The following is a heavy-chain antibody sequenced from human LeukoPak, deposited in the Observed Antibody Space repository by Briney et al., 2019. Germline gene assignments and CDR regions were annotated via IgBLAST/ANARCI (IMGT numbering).Heavy chain of an antibody. CDR1: GFTFGSYD. CDR3: ARGRGVSGYDSQSWFDP. Sequence: PGGSLRLSCAASGFTFGSYDMHWVRQATGKGLEWVSAIGTAGDTYYPGSVKGRFTISRENAKNSLYLQMNSLRAGDTAVYYCARGRGVSGYDSQSWFDPWGQGTLVTVSS. V-gene: IGHV3-13*01. CDR2: IGTAGDT. J-gene: IGHJ5*02. D-gene: IGHD5-12*01.